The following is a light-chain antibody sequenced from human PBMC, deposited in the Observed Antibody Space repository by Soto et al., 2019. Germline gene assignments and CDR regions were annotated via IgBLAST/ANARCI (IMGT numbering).Light chain of an antibody. Sequence: QSALTQPASVSGSPGQSITISCTGTSSDIGDYNYVSWYQHHPGKAPKLMIYDVSNRPSGVSNRFSGSKSGNTASLTISGLQAEDEADYYCNSYTSSSTLVVFGGGTKLTVL. CDR1: SSDIGDYNY. CDR3: NSYTSSSTLVV. V-gene: IGLV2-14*03. J-gene: IGLJ2*01. CDR2: DVS.